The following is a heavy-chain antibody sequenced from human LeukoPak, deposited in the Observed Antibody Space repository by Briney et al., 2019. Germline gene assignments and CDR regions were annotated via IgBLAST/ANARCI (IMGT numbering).Heavy chain of an antibody. CDR3: ARVGYSYGDPGYYYYYMNV. J-gene: IGHJ6*03. D-gene: IGHD5-18*01. CDR1: GGSFSGYY. V-gene: IGHV4-34*01. CDR2: INHSGST. Sequence: SETLSLTCAVYGGSFSGYYWSWIRQPPGKGLEWIGEINHSGSTNYNPSLKSRVTISVDTSKNQFSLKLSSVAAADTAVYYCARVGYSYGDPGYYYYYMNVWGKGTTVTISS.